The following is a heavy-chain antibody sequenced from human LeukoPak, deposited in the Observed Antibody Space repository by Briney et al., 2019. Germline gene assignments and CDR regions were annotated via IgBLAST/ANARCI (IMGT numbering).Heavy chain of an antibody. J-gene: IGHJ3*02. D-gene: IGHD3-10*01. CDR1: GGSFSGYY. CDR3: AIELTSVPSYAFDI. V-gene: IGHV4-34*01. CDR2: INHSGST. Sequence: SETLSLTCAVYGGSFSGYYWSWIRQPPGKGLEWIGEINHSGSTNYNPSLKSRVTISVDTSKNQFSLKLSSVTAADTAVYYCAIELTSVPSYAFDIWGQGTMVTVSS.